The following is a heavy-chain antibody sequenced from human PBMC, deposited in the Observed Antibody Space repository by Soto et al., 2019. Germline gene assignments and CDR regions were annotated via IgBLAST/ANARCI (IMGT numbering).Heavy chain of an antibody. CDR3: ARDGERDTGLNFYYYLHGMDA. J-gene: IGHJ6*02. Sequence: ASVKVSCKASGYTFTTYGISWVRQAPGQGPEWMGWISPYNGTTKYAEKFQGEMTMTTDTATSTAYMDLRSLRSDDTAVYYCARDGERDTGLNFYYYLHGMDAWGQGTRVTVS. CDR2: ISPYNGTT. CDR1: GYTFTTYG. V-gene: IGHV1-18*04. D-gene: IGHD1-1*01.